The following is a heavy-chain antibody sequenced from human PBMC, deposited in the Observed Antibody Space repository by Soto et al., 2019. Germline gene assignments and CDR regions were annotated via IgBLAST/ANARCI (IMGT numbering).Heavy chain of an antibody. D-gene: IGHD6-19*01. CDR3: ARGGIAVAGRGSTFDY. J-gene: IGHJ4*02. CDR1: GDSASSNSAA. V-gene: IGHV6-1*01. CDR2: TYYRSKWYN. Sequence: RSQTLSLTCAISGDSASSNSAAWNWIRQSPSRGLEWLGRTYYRSKWYNDYAVSVKSRITINPDASKNQSSLQLNSVTPEDTAVYYCARGGIAVAGRGSTFDYWGQGTLVTVSS.